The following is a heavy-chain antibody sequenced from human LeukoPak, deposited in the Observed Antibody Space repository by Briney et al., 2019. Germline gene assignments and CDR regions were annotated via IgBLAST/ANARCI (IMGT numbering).Heavy chain of an antibody. V-gene: IGHV3-30*02. CDR3: ASLTTETTIHSWFDP. J-gene: IGHJ5*02. D-gene: IGHD4-11*01. CDR2: IRYDGSNK. Sequence: GGSLRLSCAASGFTFSSYGMHWVRQAPGKGLEWVAFIRYDGSNKYYADSVKGRFTISRDNSKNTLYLQMNSLRAEDTAVYYCASLTTETTIHSWFDPWGQGTLVTVSS. CDR1: GFTFSSYG.